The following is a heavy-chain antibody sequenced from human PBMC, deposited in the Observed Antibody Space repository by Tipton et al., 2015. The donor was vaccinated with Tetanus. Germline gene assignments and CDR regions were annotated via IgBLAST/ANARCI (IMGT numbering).Heavy chain of an antibody. J-gene: IGHJ4*02. CDR3: ARRQTYCTNGFCPFEN. V-gene: IGHV4-39*01. CDR1: GDSISLRSYY. D-gene: IGHD2-8*01. Sequence: TLSLTCSVSGDSISLRSYYWAWIRQPPGKALEWIGSIYYSGSTYYNPSLRSRVTISVDTSKNQFSLRLSSVTAADTAVYYCARRQTYCTNGFCPFENWGQGTLVTVSS. CDR2: IYYSGST.